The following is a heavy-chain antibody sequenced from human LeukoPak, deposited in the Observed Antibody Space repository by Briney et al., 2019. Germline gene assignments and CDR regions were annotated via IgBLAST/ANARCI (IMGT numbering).Heavy chain of an antibody. J-gene: IGHJ4*02. V-gene: IGHV1-2*06. Sequence: GASVTVSCKGSGYTFSAYYIHWVRQPAAQGLEWMGRINPTSSVTNYAQNFQGRFTMARDKAISTAHLELIRLRFDDTAVYYCARAMGTTTKVSYWGQGTRVTVSS. CDR2: INPTSSVT. D-gene: IGHD4-17*01. CDR3: ARAMGTTTKVSY. CDR1: GYTFSAYY.